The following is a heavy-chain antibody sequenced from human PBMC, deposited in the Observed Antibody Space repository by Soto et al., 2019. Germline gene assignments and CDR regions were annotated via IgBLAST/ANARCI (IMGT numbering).Heavy chain of an antibody. V-gene: IGHV1-46*01. Sequence: SSVKVSCKASGYTFTSYYMHWVRQAPGQGLEWMGIINPSGGSTSYAQKFQGRVTMTRDTSTSTVYMELSRLRSDDTAVYYCARAKKTLGYCSGGSCGAFDIWGQGTMVTVSS. CDR3: ARAKKTLGYCSGGSCGAFDI. J-gene: IGHJ3*02. CDR2: INPSGGST. CDR1: GYTFTSYY. D-gene: IGHD2-15*01.